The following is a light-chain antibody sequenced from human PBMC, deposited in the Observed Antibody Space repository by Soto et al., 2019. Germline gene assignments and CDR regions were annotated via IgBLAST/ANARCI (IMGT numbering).Light chain of an antibody. CDR1: QSVNNY. J-gene: IGKJ4*01. V-gene: IGKV3-11*02. CDR3: QERSNWPRDS. CDR2: GAS. Sequence: EIVLTQSPATLSLSPGERATLSCRVSQSVNNYLAWYQQKPGQSPRLVIYGASGRATGIPARFSGSGSGRDFTLTISRLEPEDFAVYYCQERSNWPRDSFGGGTKVEMK.